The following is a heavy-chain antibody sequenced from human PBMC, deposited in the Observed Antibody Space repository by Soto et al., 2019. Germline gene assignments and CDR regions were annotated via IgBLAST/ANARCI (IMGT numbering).Heavy chain of an antibody. J-gene: IGHJ4*02. V-gene: IGHV3-74*01. CDR3: ARVRVNGDYVH. Sequence: EVQLVESGGGLVQPGGSLRLSCAASGFTFSDYWMHWVRQAPGKGLVWVSRINSDGSSTSYADFVKGRFTISRDNAKNTLYLQINRPRAEDTAVYCCARVRVNGDYVHWGQGTLVTVSS. D-gene: IGHD4-17*01. CDR1: GFTFSDYW. CDR2: INSDGSST.